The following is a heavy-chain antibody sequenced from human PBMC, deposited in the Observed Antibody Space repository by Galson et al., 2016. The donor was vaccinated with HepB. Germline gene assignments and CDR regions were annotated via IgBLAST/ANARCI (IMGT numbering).Heavy chain of an antibody. CDR1: GGSLSGGGYY. V-gene: IGHV4-31*03. D-gene: IGHD4-11*01. J-gene: IGHJ3*01. Sequence: TLSLTCTVSGGSLSGGGYYWSWIRQSPGRGLEWIGYIYDNGSTDYKSSLKRRATMSVDTSKNQFSLKLSSVTAADTALYYCARGPTRTDAFDVWGQGTMVTVSS. CDR3: ARGPTRTDAFDV. CDR2: IYDNGST.